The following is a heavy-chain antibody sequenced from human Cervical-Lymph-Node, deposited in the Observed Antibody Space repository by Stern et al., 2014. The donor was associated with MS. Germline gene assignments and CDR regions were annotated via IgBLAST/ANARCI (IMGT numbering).Heavy chain of an antibody. CDR1: GYTFTSYD. V-gene: IGHV1-8*01. D-gene: IGHD3-16*01. J-gene: IGHJ4*02. CDR3: ARVRGSYGWYYDY. Sequence: VQLVESGAEAKKPGASVKVSCKASGYTFTSYDINWVRQATGPGLEWMGWLNPNSDKKGYAQKFQGRVTMTRNTSISTAYMELSSLRSEDTAVYYCARVRGSYGWYYDYWGQGTLVTVSS. CDR2: LNPNSDKK.